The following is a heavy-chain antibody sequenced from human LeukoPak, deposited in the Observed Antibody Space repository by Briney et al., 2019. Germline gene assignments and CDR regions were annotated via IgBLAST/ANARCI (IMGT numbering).Heavy chain of an antibody. CDR2: IYSSGST. J-gene: IGHJ4*02. CDR3: ARKNSNYEGLDY. D-gene: IGHD4-11*01. V-gene: IGHV4-59*12. CDR1: GGSLSHYY. Sequence: KPSETLSLTCTVSGGSLSHYYWSWIREPPGMGLEWIGYIYSSGSTHYSPSLQSRVIISLDTSKNQFSLKLSSVTAADTAVYYCARKNSNYEGLDYWGQGTLVTVSS.